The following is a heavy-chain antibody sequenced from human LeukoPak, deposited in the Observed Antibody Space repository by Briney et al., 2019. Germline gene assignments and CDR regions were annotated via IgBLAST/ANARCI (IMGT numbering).Heavy chain of an antibody. CDR3: ATYLRGDFDY. V-gene: IGHV3-23*01. CDR1: GFTFSSYA. J-gene: IGHJ4*02. Sequence: PGGSLRLSCATSGFTFSSYAMSWVRQAPGQGLEWVSTISGGGGSTWYADSVKGRFTISRDNSKNTVYLQLSSLRADDTAVYYCATYLRGDFDYWGQGTLVTVSS. CDR2: ISGGGGST. D-gene: IGHD3-10*01.